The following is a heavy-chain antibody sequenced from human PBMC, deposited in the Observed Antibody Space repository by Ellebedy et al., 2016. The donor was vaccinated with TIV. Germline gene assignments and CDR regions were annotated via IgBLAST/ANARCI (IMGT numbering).Heavy chain of an antibody. CDR2: ISDSGDST. CDR3: VKERDGGWDY. J-gene: IGHJ4*02. V-gene: IGHV3-23*01. Sequence: GESLKISCAASGFTFSSCAMSWVRQAPGKGLEWVSTISDSGDSTYYADSVKGRFTISRDNSKNMLYLQMNSLRAEDTALYYCVKERDGGWDYWGQGTPVTVSS. CDR1: GFTFSSCA. D-gene: IGHD6-19*01.